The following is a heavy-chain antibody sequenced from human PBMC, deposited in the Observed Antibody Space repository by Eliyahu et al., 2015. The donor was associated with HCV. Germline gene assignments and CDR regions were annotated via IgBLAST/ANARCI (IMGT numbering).Heavy chain of an antibody. V-gene: IGHV4-61*02. CDR3: ARSLDWGWRGSPFEC. CDR1: GGSISSGSYY. J-gene: IGHJ4*02. Sequence: QVQLQESGPGLVKPSETLSLTCTMSGGSISSGSYYWTWIRQPAGKGLEWIGRVYSSGSADYSPSLKSRVTIAVDTSKNQFSLRLTSVTAADTAVYYCARSLDWGWRGSPFECWSQGAPVIVSS. D-gene: IGHD3/OR15-3a*01. CDR2: VYSSGSA.